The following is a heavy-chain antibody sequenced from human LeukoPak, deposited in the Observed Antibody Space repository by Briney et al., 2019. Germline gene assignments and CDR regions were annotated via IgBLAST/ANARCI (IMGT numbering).Heavy chain of an antibody. CDR3: ARGGVYYWNPRY. CDR2: LYTEGTT. Sequence: PGGSLSLSGVASGFSFRSNYMSGVRGARGKGREGGSLLYTEGTTYYASSVEGRFTISRDDSRNTIYLHMNSLRADDTAVYYCARGGVYYWNPRYWGQGTLVTVSS. CDR1: GFSFRSNY. J-gene: IGHJ4*02. V-gene: IGHV3-53*01. D-gene: IGHD1-20*01.